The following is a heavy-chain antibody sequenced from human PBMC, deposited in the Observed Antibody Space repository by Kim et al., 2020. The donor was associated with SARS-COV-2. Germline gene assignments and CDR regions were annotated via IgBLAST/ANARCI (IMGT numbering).Heavy chain of an antibody. CDR2: IWYDGINK. J-gene: IGHJ4*02. D-gene: IGHD6-13*01. CDR1: GFTFGTYG. V-gene: IGHV3-33*01. CDR3: AREAIAAAYIDY. Sequence: GGSLRLSCAASGFTFGTYGMHWVRQAPGKGLEWVAVIWYDGINKYYADSVKGRFTISRDNSKNTLYLQMDSLRDEDTAVYYCAREAIAAAYIDYWGQGTL.